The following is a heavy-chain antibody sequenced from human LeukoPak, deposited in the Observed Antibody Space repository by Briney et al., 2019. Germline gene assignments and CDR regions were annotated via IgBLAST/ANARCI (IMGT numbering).Heavy chain of an antibody. CDR3: ARAPNEGAFDI. Sequence: GASVKVSCKASGYTFTSYYMHWVRQAPGQGLEWMGIINPSGGSTSYAQRFQGRVTMTRDTSTSTAYMELSSLRSEDTAVYYCARAPNEGAFDIWGQGTMVSVSS. D-gene: IGHD1-1*01. CDR1: GYTFTSYY. CDR2: INPSGGST. V-gene: IGHV1-46*01. J-gene: IGHJ3*02.